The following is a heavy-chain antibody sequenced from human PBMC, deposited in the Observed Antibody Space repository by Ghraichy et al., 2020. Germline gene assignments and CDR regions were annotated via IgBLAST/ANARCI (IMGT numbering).Heavy chain of an antibody. D-gene: IGHD3-22*01. CDR1: GFTFSSYA. Sequence: GGSLRLSCAASGFTFSSYAMSWVRQAPGKGLEWVSAISGSGGSTYYADSVKGRFTISRDNSKNTLYLQMNSLRAEDTAVYYCAKDYDSSGYYKYYFDYWGQGTLVTVSS. V-gene: IGHV3-23*01. J-gene: IGHJ4*02. CDR3: AKDYDSSGYYKYYFDY. CDR2: ISGSGGST.